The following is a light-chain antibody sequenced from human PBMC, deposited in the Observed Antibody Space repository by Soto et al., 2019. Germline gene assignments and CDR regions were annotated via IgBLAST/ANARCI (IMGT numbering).Light chain of an antibody. CDR2: GAS. J-gene: IGKJ4*01. CDR1: QSISSN. V-gene: IGKV3-15*01. Sequence: EIVMTQSPATLSVSPGERATLSCRASQSISSNLAWYQQKPGQAPSLLLYGASTRATGIPARFSGSGSGTDFTLTISSLQSEDFAVYYCQQHINWPLTFGGGTKVEIK. CDR3: QQHINWPLT.